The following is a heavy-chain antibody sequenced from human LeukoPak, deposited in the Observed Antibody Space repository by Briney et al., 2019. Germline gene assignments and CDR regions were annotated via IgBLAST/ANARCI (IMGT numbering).Heavy chain of an antibody. Sequence: GGSLRLSCAASGFTFYNYAMIWVRQAPGKGLKWVSAISGTGGSTYYPDSVKGRFTISRDNSKNTLYLQMNRLRADDTAVYYCAKGFGDYYYYYMDVWGKGTTVTVSS. D-gene: IGHD3-16*01. J-gene: IGHJ6*03. CDR1: GFTFYNYA. CDR2: ISGTGGST. V-gene: IGHV3-23*01. CDR3: AKGFGDYYYYYMDV.